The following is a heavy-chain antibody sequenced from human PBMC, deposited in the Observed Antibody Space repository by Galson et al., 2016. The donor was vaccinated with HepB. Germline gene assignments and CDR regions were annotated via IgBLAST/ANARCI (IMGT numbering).Heavy chain of an antibody. CDR2: ITCSGGTT. Sequence: SLRLSCAASGFSFSSYAMSWARQAPGKGLEWVSTITCSGGTTYYADSVKGRFTISRDNSKNTLYLQMNSLRAEDTAIYYCAKVGTTVLTPGEYRLEYFQLWGQGTLVTVSS. D-gene: IGHD4-23*01. V-gene: IGHV3-23*01. J-gene: IGHJ1*01. CDR1: GFSFSSYA. CDR3: AKVGTTVLTPGEYRLEYFQL.